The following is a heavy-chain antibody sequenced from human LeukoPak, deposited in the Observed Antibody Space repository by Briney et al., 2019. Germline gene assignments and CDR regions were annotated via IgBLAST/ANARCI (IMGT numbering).Heavy chain of an antibody. V-gene: IGHV3-7*01. CDR3: AGAHITYDSSGYYYVDWFDP. J-gene: IGHJ5*02. CDR2: IKQDGSEK. D-gene: IGHD3-22*01. Sequence: GGSLRLSCAASGFTFTSYWMSWVRQAPGKGLEWVANIKQDGSEKYYVDSVKGRFTISRDNAKNSLYLQMNSLRAEDTAVYYCAGAHITYDSSGYYYVDWFDPWGQGTLVTVSS. CDR1: GFTFTSYW.